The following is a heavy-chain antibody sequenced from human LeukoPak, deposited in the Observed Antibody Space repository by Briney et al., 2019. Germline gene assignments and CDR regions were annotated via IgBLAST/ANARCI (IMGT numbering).Heavy chain of an antibody. D-gene: IGHD6-13*01. CDR1: GGTFSSYA. CDR2: IIPIFGTA. V-gene: IGHV1-69*05. CDR3: ARADSSSWYSGAFDI. J-gene: IGHJ3*02. Sequence: SVKVSCKASGGTFSSYAISWVRQAPGQGLEWMGGIIPIFGTANYAQKFQGRVTITTDESTSAAYMELSSLRSEDTAVYYCARADSSSWYSGAFDIWGQGTMVTVSS.